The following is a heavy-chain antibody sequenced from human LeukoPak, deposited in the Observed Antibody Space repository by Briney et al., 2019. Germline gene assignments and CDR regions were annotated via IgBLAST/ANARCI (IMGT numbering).Heavy chain of an antibody. CDR3: AREIVGAIKSYFDY. CDR2: IRQDGGLK. J-gene: IGHJ4*02. CDR1: GFTFSSYW. Sequence: GGSLRLSCTASGFTFSSYWMSWDRQAPGKGLEWVANIRQDGGLKHYVDSVKGRFTISRDNAENSLYLQMNSLRAEDTAVYYCAREIVGAIKSYFDYWGQGTLVTASS. V-gene: IGHV3-7*01. D-gene: IGHD1-26*01.